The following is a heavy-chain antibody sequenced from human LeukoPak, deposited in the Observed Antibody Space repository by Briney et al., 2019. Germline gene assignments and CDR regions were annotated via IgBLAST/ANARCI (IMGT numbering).Heavy chain of an antibody. CDR2: ISSSGSTI. V-gene: IGHV3-11*01. D-gene: IGHD6-25*01. Sequence: GGSLRLSCAASGFTFSDYYMSWIRQAPGKGLEWVSYISSSGSTIYYADSVKGRFTISRDNAKNSLYLQMNSLRAEDTAVYYCARVASGYRYYYYMDVWGKGTTVTISS. CDR1: GFTFSDYY. J-gene: IGHJ6*03. CDR3: ARVASGYRYYYYMDV.